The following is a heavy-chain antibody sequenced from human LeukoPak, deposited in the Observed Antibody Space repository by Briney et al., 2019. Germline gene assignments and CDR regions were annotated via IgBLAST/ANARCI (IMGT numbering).Heavy chain of an antibody. CDR1: GYTFTSYA. V-gene: IGHV1-3*03. CDR3: ARVVKYRSGPLTDLLPYYFNY. Sequence: GASVKVSCKASGYTFTSYAMHWVRQAPGQRVEWMGWINAGNGNTKYSQEFQGRVTITRDTSASTAYMELSSLRSEDMAVYYCARVVKYRSGPLTDLLPYYFNYWGQGTLVTVSS. J-gene: IGHJ4*02. CDR2: INAGNGNT. D-gene: IGHD6-19*01.